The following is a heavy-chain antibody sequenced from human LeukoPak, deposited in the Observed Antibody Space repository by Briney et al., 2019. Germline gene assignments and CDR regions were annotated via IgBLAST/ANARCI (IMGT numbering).Heavy chain of an antibody. CDR2: MNPNSGNT. D-gene: IGHD6-19*01. CDR3: ARDYSSGWYNWFDP. V-gene: IGHV1-8*01. CDR1: GYTFTSYD. J-gene: IGHJ5*02. Sequence: ASMKVSCKASGYTFTSYDINWVRQATGQGLEWMGWMNPNSGNTGYAQKFKGRVTMTRNTSISTAYMELSSLRSEDTAVYYCARDYSSGWYNWFDPWGQGTLVTVSS.